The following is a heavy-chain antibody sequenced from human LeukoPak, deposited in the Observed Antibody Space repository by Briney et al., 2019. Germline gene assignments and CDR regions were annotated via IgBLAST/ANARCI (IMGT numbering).Heavy chain of an antibody. V-gene: IGHV5-51*01. CDR3: ARLGSGSYYSLSDFDY. CDR2: IYPGDSDT. D-gene: IGHD1-26*01. J-gene: IGHJ4*02. CDR1: GYSFTSYW. Sequence: GESLKISCKGSGYSFTSYWIGWVRQMPGKGLEWMGIIYPGDSDTRYSPSFQGQVTISADKSISTAYLQWSSLKASDTAMYHCARLGSGSYYSLSDFDYWGQGTLVTVSS.